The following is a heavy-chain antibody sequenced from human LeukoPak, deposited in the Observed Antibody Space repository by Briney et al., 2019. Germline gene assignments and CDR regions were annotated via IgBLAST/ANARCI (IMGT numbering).Heavy chain of an antibody. CDR2: ISGSGGST. CDR1: GFSLSNYW. CDR3: AKVPTYSSSWYAFYFDY. V-gene: IGHV3-23*01. J-gene: IGHJ4*02. D-gene: IGHD6-13*01. Sequence: PGGSLRLSCTASGFSLSNYWMSWVRQAPGKGLEWVSAISGSGGSTYYADSVKGRFTISRDNSKNTLFLQMNSLRAEDTAVYYCAKVPTYSSSWYAFYFDYWGQGTLVTVSS.